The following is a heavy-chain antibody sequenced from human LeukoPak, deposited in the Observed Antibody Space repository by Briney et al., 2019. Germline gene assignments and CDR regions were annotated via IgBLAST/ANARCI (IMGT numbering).Heavy chain of an antibody. CDR2: LNWNGGST. CDR3: ARDVRSSSDV. Sequence: GGSLRLSCAASGFTFSNAWMSWVRQAPGKGLEYVAALNWNGGSTGYSDSVKGRFTISRDNAKNFLYLQMNNLRAEDTAFYYCARDVRSSSDVWGKGITVTVSS. D-gene: IGHD6-6*01. V-gene: IGHV3-20*04. CDR1: GFTFSNAW. J-gene: IGHJ6*03.